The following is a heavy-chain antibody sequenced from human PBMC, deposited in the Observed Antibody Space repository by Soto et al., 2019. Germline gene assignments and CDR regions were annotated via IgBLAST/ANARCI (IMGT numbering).Heavy chain of an antibody. CDR1: GYTFTSYG. V-gene: IGHV1-18*01. CDR2: ISAYNGNT. J-gene: IGHJ6*03. CDR3: ARDKTVMITFGGVIDYYYYYMDV. D-gene: IGHD3-16*02. Sequence: ASVKVSCKASGYTFTSYGISWVRQAPGQGLEWMGWISAYNGNTNYAQKLQGRVTMTTDTSTSTAYMELRSLRSDDTAVYYCARDKTVMITFGGVIDYYYYYMDVWGKGTTVTVSS.